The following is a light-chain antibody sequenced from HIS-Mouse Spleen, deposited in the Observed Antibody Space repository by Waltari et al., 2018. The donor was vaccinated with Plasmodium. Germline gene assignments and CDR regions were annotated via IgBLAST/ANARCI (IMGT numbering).Light chain of an antibody. Sequence: EIVMPQSPATLSVSPGERATLSCRASQSVSSNLAWYQQKPGQAPRLLIYGASTRATGIPARFSGSVSGTEFTLTISSMQSEDFAVYYCQQYNNWPPYTFGQGTKLEIK. J-gene: IGKJ2*01. CDR3: QQYNNWPPYT. CDR1: QSVSSN. CDR2: GAS. V-gene: IGKV3-15*01.